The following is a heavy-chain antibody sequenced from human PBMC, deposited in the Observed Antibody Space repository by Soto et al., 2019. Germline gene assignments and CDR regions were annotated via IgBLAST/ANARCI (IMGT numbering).Heavy chain of an antibody. V-gene: IGHV3-30-3*01. CDR3: ARDLARYFDWLFSYYGMDV. CDR1: GFTFSSYA. D-gene: IGHD3-9*01. Sequence: QVQLVESGGGVVQPGRSLRLSCAASGFTFSSYAMHWVRQAPGKGLEWVAVISYDGSNKYYADSVKGRFTISRDNSKNTLYLQMNSLRAEDTAVYYCARDLARYFDWLFSYYGMDVWGQGTTVTVSS. CDR2: ISYDGSNK. J-gene: IGHJ6*02.